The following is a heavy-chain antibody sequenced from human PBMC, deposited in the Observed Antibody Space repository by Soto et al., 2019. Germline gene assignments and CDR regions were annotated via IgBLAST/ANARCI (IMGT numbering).Heavy chain of an antibody. V-gene: IGHV4-31*03. J-gene: IGHJ3*02. CDR2: IYYSGST. CDR3: ARDDSSVPDAFDI. Sequence: QVQLQESGPGLVKPSQTLSLTCTVSGGSISSGGYYWSWIRQHPGKGLEWIGYIYYSGSTYYNPSLKTRFTISVDTSKNQFSLKLSSVTAADTAEYYCARDDSSVPDAFDIWGQGTMVTVSS. D-gene: IGHD6-19*01. CDR1: GGSISSGGYY.